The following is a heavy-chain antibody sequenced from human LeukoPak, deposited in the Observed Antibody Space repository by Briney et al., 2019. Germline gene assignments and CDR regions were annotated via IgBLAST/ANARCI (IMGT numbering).Heavy chain of an antibody. V-gene: IGHV3-21*01. J-gene: IGHJ4*02. CDR2: ISSSSSYI. CDR1: GFTFSSYS. Sequence: GGSLRLSRAASGFTFSSYSMNWVRQAPGRGLEWVSSISSSSSYIYYADSVKGRFTISRDNAKNSLYLQMNSLRAEDTAVYYCARDSFVVVTAKNDYWGQGTLVTVSS. D-gene: IGHD2-21*02. CDR3: ARDSFVVVTAKNDY.